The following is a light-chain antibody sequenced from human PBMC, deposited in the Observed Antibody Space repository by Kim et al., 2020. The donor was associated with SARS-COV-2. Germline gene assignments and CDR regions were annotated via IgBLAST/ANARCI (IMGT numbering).Light chain of an antibody. CDR1: KLGDKY. V-gene: IGLV3-1*01. CDR3: QAWERSTVV. J-gene: IGLJ2*01. Sequence: SYELTQPPAVSVSPGQTASISCSGDKLGDKYAYWYQQRPGQSPVLVIYQDNRRPSGIPERFSGSNSGNTATLTISETQAMDEADYYCQAWERSTVVFGGGTQLTVL. CDR2: QDN.